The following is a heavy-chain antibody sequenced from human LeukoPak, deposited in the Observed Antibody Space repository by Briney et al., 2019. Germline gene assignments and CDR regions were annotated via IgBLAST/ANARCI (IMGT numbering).Heavy chain of an antibody. CDR3: ARGRGVVVPAALLPDY. J-gene: IGHJ4*02. V-gene: IGHV1-69*05. Sequence: ASVKVSCKASGGTFSSYAISWVRQAPGQGLEWMGGIIPIFGTANYAQKFQGRVTMTRNTSISTAYMELSSLRSEDTAVYYCARGRGVVVPAALLPDYWGQGTLVTVSS. CDR2: IIPIFGTA. CDR1: GGTFSSYA. D-gene: IGHD2-2*01.